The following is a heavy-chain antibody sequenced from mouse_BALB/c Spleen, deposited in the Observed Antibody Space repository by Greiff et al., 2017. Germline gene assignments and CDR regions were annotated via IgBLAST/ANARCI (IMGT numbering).Heavy chain of an antibody. D-gene: IGHD2-4*01. CDR2: IDPENGDT. CDR3: NGRTMITTSAMDY. V-gene: IGHV14-4*02. J-gene: IGHJ4*01. CDR1: GFNIKDYY. Sequence: EVQLQQSGAELVRSGASVKLSCTASGFNIKDYYMHWVKQRPEQGLEWIGWIDPENGDTEYAPKFQGKATMTADTSSNTAYLQLSSLTSEDTAVYYCNGRTMITTSAMDYWGQGTSVTVSS.